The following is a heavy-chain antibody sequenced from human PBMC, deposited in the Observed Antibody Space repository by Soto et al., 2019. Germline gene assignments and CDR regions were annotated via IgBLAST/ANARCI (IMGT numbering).Heavy chain of an antibody. CDR3: VREGRGSFDF. V-gene: IGHV3-23*01. J-gene: IGHJ3*01. CDR2: IGGRGNSA. D-gene: IGHD5-12*01. Sequence: GGSLRLSCAASGFIFTDYAMNWVRQAPGKGLEWVSVIGGRGNSAYYADSVQGRFTISRDNSKNTLSLQMSSLTADDTAIYYCVREGRGSFDFWGRGTMVTVSS. CDR1: GFIFTDYA.